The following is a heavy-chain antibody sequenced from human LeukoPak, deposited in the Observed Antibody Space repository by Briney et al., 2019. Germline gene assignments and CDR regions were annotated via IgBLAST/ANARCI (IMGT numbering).Heavy chain of an antibody. D-gene: IGHD2-8*01. CDR1: GFTFSSYA. CDR3: AKSEMYAKSHYYGMDV. J-gene: IGHJ6*02. CDR2: ISYDGSNK. V-gene: IGHV3-30*04. Sequence: GGSLRLSCAASGFTFSSYAMHWVRQAPGKGLEWVAVISYDGSNKYYADSVKGRFTISRDNSKNTLYLQMNSLRAEDTAVYYCAKSEMYAKSHYYGMDVWGQGTTVTVSS.